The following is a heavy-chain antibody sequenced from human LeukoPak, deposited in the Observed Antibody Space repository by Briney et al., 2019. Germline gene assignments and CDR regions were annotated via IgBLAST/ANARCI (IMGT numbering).Heavy chain of an antibody. CDR3: ARGRRGYRTELDS. CDR1: GDSPASGYY. V-gene: IGHV4-38-2*02. Sequence: SETLSLTCIVSGDSPASGYYGGWIRQAPGKGLEWIGSIYQSGTKYYNPSLKSRVTISKDTSKNQFSLRLTSVTDADTALYYCARGRRGYRTELDSWGQGTLVTVSS. D-gene: IGHD3-22*01. CDR2: IYQSGTK. J-gene: IGHJ4*02.